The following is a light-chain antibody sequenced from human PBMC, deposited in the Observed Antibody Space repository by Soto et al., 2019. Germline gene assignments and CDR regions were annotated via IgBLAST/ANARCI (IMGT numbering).Light chain of an antibody. V-gene: IGKV1-33*01. Sequence: DLQMTQSPSSLSASVGDRVTITCQASQDISNYLNSYQQKPGKAPMLLIYDASNLETGVPSRFSGSGSGTDYTFTISSRQPEDIATNYGQQLGLTCGGVTKVEIK. CDR2: DAS. J-gene: IGKJ4*01. CDR1: QDISNY. CDR3: QQLGLT.